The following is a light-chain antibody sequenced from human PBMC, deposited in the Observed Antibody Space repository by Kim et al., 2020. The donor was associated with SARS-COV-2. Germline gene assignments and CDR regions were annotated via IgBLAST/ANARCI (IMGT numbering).Light chain of an antibody. CDR2: GAS. CDR3: QQYNNWPPVT. V-gene: IGKV3-15*01. CDR1: KSVSSN. J-gene: IGKJ3*01. Sequence: STGERANLSCRASKSVSSNLAWYQQKPGQAPRLRIYGASTRATGIPARFSGSGSGTEFTLTISSLQSEDFAVYYCQQYNNWPPVTFGPGTKVDIK.